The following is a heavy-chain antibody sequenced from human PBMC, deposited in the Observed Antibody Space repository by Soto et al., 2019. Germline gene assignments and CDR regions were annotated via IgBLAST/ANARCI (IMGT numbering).Heavy chain of an antibody. V-gene: IGHV1-3*05. Sequence: QVQLVQSGAEEKKPGASVKVSCKASGYTFTSYAMHWVRQAPGQRLEWMGWINAGNGNTKYSQKFQGRVTITGDTSASTAYRERSSLRSEDTAVYYCARDRQQLNWFAPCGQGTLVTVSS. J-gene: IGHJ5*02. D-gene: IGHD6-13*01. CDR3: ARDRQQLNWFAP. CDR2: INAGNGNT. CDR1: GYTFTSYA.